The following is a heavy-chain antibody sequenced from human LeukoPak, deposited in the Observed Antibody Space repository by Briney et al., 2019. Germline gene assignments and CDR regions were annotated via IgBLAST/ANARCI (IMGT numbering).Heavy chain of an antibody. V-gene: IGHV1-69*01. CDR1: GGIFSSYA. Sequence: SVKVSCKASGGIFSSYAISWVRQAPGQGLEWMGGIIPIFGTANYAQKFQGRVTITADESTSTAYMELSSLRSEDTAVYYCASPYDSSGYYYDYWGQGTLVTVSS. D-gene: IGHD3-22*01. CDR2: IIPIFGTA. J-gene: IGHJ4*02. CDR3: ASPYDSSGYYYDY.